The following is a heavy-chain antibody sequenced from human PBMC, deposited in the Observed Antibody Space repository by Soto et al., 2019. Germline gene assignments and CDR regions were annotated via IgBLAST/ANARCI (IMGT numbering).Heavy chain of an antibody. D-gene: IGHD4-17*01. Sequence: QVQLVESGGGVVQPGGSLRLSCEASGFTFGRHGMHWVGQAPGKGLEWVAVIGSDGARDSYADSMKGRFSISRDNGQNTLYLQINSLRVEDTAVYYCARDDDYPDNGLDYWGQGTLVTVSS. J-gene: IGHJ4*02. CDR1: GFTFGRHG. CDR2: IGSDGARD. V-gene: IGHV3-33*01. CDR3: ARDDDYPDNGLDY.